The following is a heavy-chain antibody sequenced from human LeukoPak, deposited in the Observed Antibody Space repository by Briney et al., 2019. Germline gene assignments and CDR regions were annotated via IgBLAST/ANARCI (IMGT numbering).Heavy chain of an antibody. D-gene: IGHD3-10*01. J-gene: IGHJ4*02. Sequence: ASVKVSCKASGYTFTSYGISWVRQAPGQGLEWMGWISAYNGNTNYAQKLQGRVTMTTDTSTSTAYMELRSLRSDDTAVYYCAREAGITMVRGVEFDYWGQGTLVTVSS. V-gene: IGHV1-18*01. CDR3: AREAGITMVRGVEFDY. CDR2: ISAYNGNT. CDR1: GYTFTSYG.